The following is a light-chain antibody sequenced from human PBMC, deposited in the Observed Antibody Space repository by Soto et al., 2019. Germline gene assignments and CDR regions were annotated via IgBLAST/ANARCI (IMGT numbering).Light chain of an antibody. J-gene: IGLJ2*01. CDR3: SSCRGSDII. Sequence: QSALTQPPSASGSPGQSVTISCTGTSSDVGSCNSVSWYQQHPGKVPKLLISEVSKRPSGVPDRFSDSKSGNTASLTVSGLQAEDEADYYCSSCRGSDIIFGGGTKLTVL. V-gene: IGLV2-8*01. CDR2: EVS. CDR1: SSDVGSCNS.